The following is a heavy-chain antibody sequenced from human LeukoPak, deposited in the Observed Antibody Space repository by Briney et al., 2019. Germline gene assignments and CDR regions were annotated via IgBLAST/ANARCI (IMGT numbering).Heavy chain of an antibody. J-gene: IGHJ3*02. CDR2: ISSSSSTI. CDR3: ARVLISSGYYPDAFDI. V-gene: IGHV3-48*01. D-gene: IGHD3-22*01. CDR1: GFTFSSYS. Sequence: GGSLRLSCAASGFTFSSYSMNWVRQAPGKGLEWVSYISSSSSTIYYADSVKGRFTISRDNSKNTLYLQMNSLRAEDTAVYYCARVLISSGYYPDAFDIWGQGTMVTVSS.